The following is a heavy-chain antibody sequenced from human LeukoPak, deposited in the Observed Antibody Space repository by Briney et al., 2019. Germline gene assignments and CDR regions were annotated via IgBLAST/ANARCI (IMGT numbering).Heavy chain of an antibody. CDR3: AKDRPTVYSSSWLHFLDS. CDR1: GFTLSCYG. Sequence: GGSLRLSCAASGFTLSCYGMTWVRQAPGKGLEWVSPITGCGGSTYSAESVKRRITVSRDNTKSTLYLQMNSLRADDTAVYYCAKDRPTVYSSSWLHFLDSWGQGTLVTVSS. D-gene: IGHD6-13*01. J-gene: IGHJ4*02. V-gene: IGHV3-23*01. CDR2: ITGCGGST.